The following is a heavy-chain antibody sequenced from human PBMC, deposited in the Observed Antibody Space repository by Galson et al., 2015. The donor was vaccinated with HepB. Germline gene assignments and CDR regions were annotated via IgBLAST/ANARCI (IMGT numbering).Heavy chain of an antibody. CDR3: ARSESGFPYFDY. V-gene: IGHV3-23*01. CDR1: GFTFSSYA. D-gene: IGHD3-3*01. J-gene: IGHJ4*02. CDR2: ISGSGGST. Sequence: SLRLSCAASGFTFSSYAMSWVRQAPGKGLEWVSAISGSGGSTYYADSVKGRFTISRDNSKNTLYLQMNSLRAEDTAVYYCARSESGFPYFDYWGQGTLVTVSS.